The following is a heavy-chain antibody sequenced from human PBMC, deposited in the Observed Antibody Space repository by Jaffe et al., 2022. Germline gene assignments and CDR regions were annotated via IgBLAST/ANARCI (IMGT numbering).Heavy chain of an antibody. CDR2: IFSNDEK. Sequence: QVTLKESGPVLVKPTETLTLTCTVSGFSLSNARMGVSWIRQPPGKALEWLAHIFSNDEKSYSTSLKSRLTISKDTSKSQVVLTMTNMDPVDTATYYCARISLSDYGDYVKYYFDYWGQGTLVTVSS. J-gene: IGHJ4*02. CDR1: GFSLSNARMG. D-gene: IGHD4-17*01. CDR3: ARISLSDYGDYVKYYFDY. V-gene: IGHV2-26*01.